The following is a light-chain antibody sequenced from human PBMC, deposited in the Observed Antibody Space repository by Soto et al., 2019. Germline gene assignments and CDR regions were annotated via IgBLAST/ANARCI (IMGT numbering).Light chain of an antibody. CDR1: QSVSRN. J-gene: IGKJ2*01. V-gene: IGKV3-15*01. CDR2: DAS. Sequence: EIVMTQSPATLSVSPGERATLSCRASQSVSRNLAWYQQKPGQPPRLLIYDASTRATGVPARFGGSGSGTEFTLTISGLQSEDFAVYYCQQYGACPPDTFGQGTKVQI. CDR3: QQYGACPPDT.